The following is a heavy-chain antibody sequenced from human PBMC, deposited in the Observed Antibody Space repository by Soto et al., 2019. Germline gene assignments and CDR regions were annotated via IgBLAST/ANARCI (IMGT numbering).Heavy chain of an antibody. V-gene: IGHV4-39*01. Sequence: QLQLQESGPGLVKPSETLSLTCTVSGGSISSSSYDWGWIRQPPGKGLEWIGSIYYSGGTYYNPSLTRRVTISVDTSKNQFSLKLSSVTAADTAVYYCARLVRGSYLEYWGQGTLVTVSS. CDR3: ARLVRGSYLEY. D-gene: IGHD1-26*01. CDR1: GGSISSSSYD. CDR2: IYYSGGT. J-gene: IGHJ4*02.